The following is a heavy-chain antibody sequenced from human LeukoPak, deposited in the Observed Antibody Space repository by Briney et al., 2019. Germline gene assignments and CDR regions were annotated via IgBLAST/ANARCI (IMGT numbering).Heavy chain of an antibody. V-gene: IGHV3-30*02. Sequence: GGSLRLSCAASGFTFSSYGMHWVRQAPGKGLEWVAFIRYDGSNKYYADSVKGRFTISRDNAKNSLYLQMNSLRAEDTAVYYCARVRQLWLPLDYWGQGTLVTVSS. D-gene: IGHD5-18*01. CDR1: GFTFSSYG. J-gene: IGHJ4*02. CDR2: IRYDGSNK. CDR3: ARVRQLWLPLDY.